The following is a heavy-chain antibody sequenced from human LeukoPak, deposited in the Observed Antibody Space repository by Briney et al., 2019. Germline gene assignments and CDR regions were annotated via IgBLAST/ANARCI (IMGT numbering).Heavy chain of an antibody. V-gene: IGHV1-8*01. CDR3: ARGITMITWFDP. J-gene: IGHJ5*02. CDR1: GYTFTSYD. Sequence: VASVKVSCKASGYTFTSYDINWVRQATGQGLEWMGWMNPNSGNTGYAQKFQGRVTMTRNTSISTAYMELSSLRSEDTAVYYCARGITMITWFDPWGQGTLVTVSS. CDR2: MNPNSGNT. D-gene: IGHD3-22*01.